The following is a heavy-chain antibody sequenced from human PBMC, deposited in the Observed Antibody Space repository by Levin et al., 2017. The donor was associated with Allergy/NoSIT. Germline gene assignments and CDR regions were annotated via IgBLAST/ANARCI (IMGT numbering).Heavy chain of an antibody. CDR3: AMDYYGISGYYYDHYYYGMDV. CDR1: GYTFTSYG. CDR2: ISAYNGNT. V-gene: IGHV1-18*01. D-gene: IGHD3-22*01. J-gene: IGHJ6*02. Sequence: ASVKVSCKASGYTFTSYGISWVRQATGQGLEWMGWISAYNGNTNYAQKLQGRVTMTTDTSTSTAYMELRSLRSDDTAVYYCAMDYYGISGYYYDHYYYGMDVWGQGTTVTVSS.